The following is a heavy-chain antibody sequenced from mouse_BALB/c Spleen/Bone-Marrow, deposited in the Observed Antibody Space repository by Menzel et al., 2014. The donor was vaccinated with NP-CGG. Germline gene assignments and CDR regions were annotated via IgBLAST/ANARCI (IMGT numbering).Heavy chain of an antibody. CDR2: ISSGGGYT. J-gene: IGHJ4*01. CDR1: GFTFSTYG. V-gene: IGHV5-6*01. D-gene: IGHD4-1*01. Sequence: EVQLVESGGDLVKPGESLKLSCAASGFTFSTYGMSWVRQTPDKRLEWVATISSGGGYTYYPDSVKGRFTISRDNANNNPYLQMSRPKSEDTAMYYCTRQRNWDHYAMDYWGQGTSVTVSS. CDR3: TRQRNWDHYAMDY.